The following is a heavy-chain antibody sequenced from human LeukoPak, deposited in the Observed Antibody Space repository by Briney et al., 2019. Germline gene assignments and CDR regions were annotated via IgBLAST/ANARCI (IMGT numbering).Heavy chain of an antibody. J-gene: IGHJ3*02. CDR2: ISAYNGNT. CDR1: GYTFTSYG. V-gene: IGHV1-18*01. Sequence: ASVKVSCKAPGYTFTSYGISWVRQAPGQGLEWMGWISAYNGNTNYAQKLQGRVTMTTDTSTSTAYMELRSLRYYDTVVYYSASEGNIVPDAFDIWGQGTMVTVSS. CDR3: ASEGNIVPDAFDI. D-gene: IGHD5-12*01.